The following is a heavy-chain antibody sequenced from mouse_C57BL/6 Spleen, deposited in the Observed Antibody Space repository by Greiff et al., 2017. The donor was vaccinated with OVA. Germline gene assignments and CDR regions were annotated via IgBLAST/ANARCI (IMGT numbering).Heavy chain of an antibody. CDR3: ARSESTMVTTTGGGFAY. CDR1: GYTFTGYW. V-gene: IGHV1-9*01. D-gene: IGHD2-2*01. CDR2: ILPGSGST. Sequence: VQLQQSGAELMKPGASVKLSCKATGYTFTGYWIEWVKQRPGHGLEWIGEILPGSGSTNYNEKFKGKATFTADTSSNTAYMQLSSLTTEDSAIYYCARSESTMVTTTGGGFAYWGQGTLVTVSA. J-gene: IGHJ3*01.